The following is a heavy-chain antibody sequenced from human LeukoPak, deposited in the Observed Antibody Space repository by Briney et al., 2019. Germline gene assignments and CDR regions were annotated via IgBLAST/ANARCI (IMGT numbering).Heavy chain of an antibody. CDR3: ARRGRDGYNDY. V-gene: IGHV1-18*01. CDR2: ISTYNGDT. D-gene: IGHD5-24*01. CDR1: GYTFTSHG. Sequence: ASVKVSCKASGYTFTSHGISWVRQAPGQGLEWMGWISTYNGDTNYAQKLQGRVTMTTDTSTNTAYMELRSLRSDDTAVYYCARRGRDGYNDYWGQGTLVTVSS. J-gene: IGHJ4*02.